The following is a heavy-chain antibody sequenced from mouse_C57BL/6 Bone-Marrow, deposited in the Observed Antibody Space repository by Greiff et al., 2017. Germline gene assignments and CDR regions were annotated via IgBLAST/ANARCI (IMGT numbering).Heavy chain of an antibody. CDR1: GYTFTSYW. J-gene: IGHJ1*03. D-gene: IGHD1-1*01. CDR2: IHPNSGST. Sequence: QVQLQQSGAELVKPGASVKLSCKASGYTFTSYWMHWVKQRPGQGLEWIGMIHPNSGSTNYNEKFKSKATLTVATSSSTAYMQLSSLTSEDSAVYYCARAVPLVFDVWGTGTTVTVSS. V-gene: IGHV1-64*01. CDR3: ARAVPLVFDV.